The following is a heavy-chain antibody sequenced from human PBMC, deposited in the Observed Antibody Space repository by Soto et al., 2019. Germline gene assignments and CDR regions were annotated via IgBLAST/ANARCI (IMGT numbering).Heavy chain of an antibody. CDR1: GYSFTSYW. Sequence: PGASLKISCTGSGYSFTSYWISWVRQMPGKGLEWMGRIDPSDSYTNYSPSFQGHVTISADKSISTAYLQWSSLKASDTAMYYCARLPGSYYGNYYGMDVWGQGTTVTVS. D-gene: IGHD3-10*01. J-gene: IGHJ6*02. CDR2: IDPSDSYT. CDR3: ARLPGSYYGNYYGMDV. V-gene: IGHV5-10-1*01.